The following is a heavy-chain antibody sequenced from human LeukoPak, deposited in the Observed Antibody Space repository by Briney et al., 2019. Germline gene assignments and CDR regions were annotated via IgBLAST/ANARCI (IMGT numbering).Heavy chain of an antibody. Sequence: GGSLRLSCAVSGLTFSNAWMNWVRQAPGKGLEWVGRVLSRAGGGTIDYAAPVKGRFTISRDDSKNALFLQMNSLRAEDTAVYYCVTGGGYNGLDYWGQGALVTVSS. CDR2: VLSRAGGGTI. D-gene: IGHD5-12*01. V-gene: IGHV3-15*07. CDR3: VTGGGYNGLDY. J-gene: IGHJ4*02. CDR1: GLTFSNAW.